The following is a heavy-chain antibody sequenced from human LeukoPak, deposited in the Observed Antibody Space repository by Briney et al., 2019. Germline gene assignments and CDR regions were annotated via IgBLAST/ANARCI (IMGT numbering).Heavy chain of an antibody. CDR1: GGSISSYY. J-gene: IGHJ4*02. CDR2: IYYSGST. Sequence: KPSETLSLTCTVSGGSISSYYWGWIRQPPGKGLGWVGDIYYSGSTNYNPSLKSRVTISVDTSKNQFSLKLSPVTAADTAVYYCARDRSSGWYGKYYFDYWGQGTLVTVSS. D-gene: IGHD6-19*01. CDR3: ARDRSSGWYGKYYFDY. V-gene: IGHV4-59*01.